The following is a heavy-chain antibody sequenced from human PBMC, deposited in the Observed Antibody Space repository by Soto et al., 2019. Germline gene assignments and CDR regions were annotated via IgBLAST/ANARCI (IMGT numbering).Heavy chain of an antibody. CDR3: ARSPLYYYDSSGAY. CDR1: GYTFISYC. CDR2: ISAYNGNT. V-gene: IGHV1-18*04. J-gene: IGHJ4*02. D-gene: IGHD3-22*01. Sequence: QVLLLEPGADEKKTGASAKDSCKESGYTFISYCGSCVRQHPGQGLEWMGWISAYNGNTNYAQKLQGRVTMTTDTSTSTAYMELRSLRSDDTAVYYCARSPLYYYDSSGAYWGQGTLVTVSS.